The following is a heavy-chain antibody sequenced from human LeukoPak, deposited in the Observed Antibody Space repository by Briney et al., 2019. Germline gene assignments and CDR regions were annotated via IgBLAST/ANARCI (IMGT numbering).Heavy chain of an antibody. V-gene: IGHV4-59*13. D-gene: IGHD3-16*01. J-gene: IGHJ3*01. Sequence: SETLSLTCTVSGASISTKFWGWIRQSPGKGLEWIASVSQSEYTTYNPSFNSRVAISLDTSKNQFFLTLNSVTAADTALYYCVRRGASSLPFNVWGQGTSVAVSS. CDR2: VSQSEYT. CDR1: GASISTKF. CDR3: VRRGASSLPFNV.